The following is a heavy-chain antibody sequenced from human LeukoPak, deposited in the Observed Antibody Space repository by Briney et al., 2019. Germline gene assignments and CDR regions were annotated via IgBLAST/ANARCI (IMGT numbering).Heavy chain of an antibody. V-gene: IGHV3-11*06. CDR3: ARDHNYAFDN. J-gene: IGHJ4*02. Sequence: PGGSLRLSCAASGFPFSEYSMNWVRQAPGKGLEWISYIGISSGNTKYADSVKGRFTVSGDNARNSLHLQMNSLRVEDTAVYYCARDHNYAFDNWGQRTLVTVSS. CDR2: IGISSGNT. CDR1: GFPFSEYS. D-gene: IGHD1-1*01.